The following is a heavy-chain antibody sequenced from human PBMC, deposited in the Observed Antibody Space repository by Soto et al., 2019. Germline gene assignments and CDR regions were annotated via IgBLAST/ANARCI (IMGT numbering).Heavy chain of an antibody. D-gene: IGHD6-19*01. CDR3: SREDSSENYNWHDP. V-gene: IGHV1-18*01. CDR2: ISAYNGNT. Sequence: ASVKVSCKASGYTFTNYGINWVRQAPGQGLEWMGWISAYNGNTNYLEKLQGRVTMTTDTSTSTAYMELRSLRFDDTAVYYCSREDSSENYNWHDPWGQGTLVTVYS. J-gene: IGHJ5*02. CDR1: GYTFTNYG.